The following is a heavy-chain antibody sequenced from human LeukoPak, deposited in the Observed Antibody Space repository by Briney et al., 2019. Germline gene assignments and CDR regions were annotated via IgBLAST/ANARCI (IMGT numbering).Heavy chain of an antibody. Sequence: PSETLSLTCTVSGGSISSYYWSWIRQPPGKGLEWIGYIYYSGSTNYNSSLKSRVTISVDTSKNQFSLKLSSVTAADTAVYYCARHEGPETLESWFDPWGQGTLVTVSS. J-gene: IGHJ5*02. CDR1: GGSISSYY. V-gene: IGHV4-59*08. CDR2: IYYSGST. D-gene: IGHD2/OR15-2a*01. CDR3: ARHEGPETLESWFDP.